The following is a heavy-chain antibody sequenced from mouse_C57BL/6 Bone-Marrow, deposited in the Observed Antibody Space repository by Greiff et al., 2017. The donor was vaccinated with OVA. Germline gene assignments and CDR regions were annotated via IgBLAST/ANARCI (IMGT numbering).Heavy chain of an antibody. J-gene: IGHJ4*01. Sequence: VKLVESGPELVKPGASVKISCKASGYAFSSSWMNWVKQRPGKGLEWIGRIYPGDGDTNYNGKFKGKATLTADKSSSTAYMQLSSLTSEDSAVYFCARFYYYGSSPYYYAMDYWGQGTSVTVSS. CDR3: ARFYYYGSSPYYYAMDY. D-gene: IGHD1-1*01. V-gene: IGHV1-82*01. CDR1: GYAFSSSW. CDR2: IYPGDGDT.